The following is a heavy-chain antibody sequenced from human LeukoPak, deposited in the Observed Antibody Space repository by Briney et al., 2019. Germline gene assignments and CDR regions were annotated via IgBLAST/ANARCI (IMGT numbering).Heavy chain of an antibody. Sequence: GGSLRLSCAASGFTVSSNEMSWVRQAPGKGLEWVSSISGGSTYYADSRKGRFTISRDNSKNTLYLQMNSLKTEDTAVYYCTTDPAESFGEFFDYWGQGTLVTVSS. D-gene: IGHD3-10*01. CDR2: ISGGST. CDR1: GFTVSSNE. CDR3: TTDPAESFGEFFDY. J-gene: IGHJ4*02. V-gene: IGHV3-38-3*01.